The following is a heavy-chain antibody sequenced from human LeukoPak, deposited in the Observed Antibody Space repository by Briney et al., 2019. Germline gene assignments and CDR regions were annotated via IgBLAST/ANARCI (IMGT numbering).Heavy chain of an antibody. D-gene: IGHD5-18*01. CDR1: GFTFSSYS. J-gene: IGHJ4*02. CDR2: ISSSSSYI. V-gene: IGHV3-21*01. CDR3: AKDRLKDTANFDY. Sequence: PGGSLRLSCAASGFTFSSYSMNWVRQAPGKGLEWVSSISSSSSYIYYADSVKGRFTISRDNAKNSLYLQMNSLRAEDTAVYYCAKDRLKDTANFDYWGQGTLVTVSS.